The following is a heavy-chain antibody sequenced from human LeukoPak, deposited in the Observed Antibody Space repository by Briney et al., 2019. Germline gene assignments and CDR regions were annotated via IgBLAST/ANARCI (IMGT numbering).Heavy chain of an antibody. CDR2: ISNDGSNK. D-gene: IGHD3-9*01. J-gene: IGHJ4*02. CDR3: ARGRGQILTGLIDY. Sequence: GRSLRLSCAASKLTFSSYAMHWVRQAPGKGLEWVAIISNDGSNKYYADSLKGRFTISRDNSKNTLHLQMNTLRVDDTAVYYCARGRGQILTGLIDYWGQGTLVTVSS. V-gene: IGHV3-30*04. CDR1: KLTFSSYA.